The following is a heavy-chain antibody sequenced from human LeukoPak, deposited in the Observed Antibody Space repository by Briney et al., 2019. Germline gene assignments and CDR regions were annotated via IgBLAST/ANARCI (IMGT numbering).Heavy chain of an antibody. J-gene: IGHJ3*02. Sequence: SETLSLTCTVSGGSISSGGYYWSWIRQHPGKGLEWIGYIYYSGSTYYSPSLKSRVTISVDTSKNHFSLKLSSVTAADTAVHYCARDQEYSSSWYHGAFDIWGQGTMVTVSS. V-gene: IGHV4-31*03. CDR1: GGSISSGGYY. D-gene: IGHD6-13*01. CDR2: IYYSGST. CDR3: ARDQEYSSSWYHGAFDI.